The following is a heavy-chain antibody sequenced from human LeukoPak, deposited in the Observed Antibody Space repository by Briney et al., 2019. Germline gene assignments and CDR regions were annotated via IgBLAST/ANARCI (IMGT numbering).Heavy chain of an antibody. V-gene: IGHV1-2*06. D-gene: IGHD3-10*01. J-gene: IGHJ4*02. Sequence: GASVKVSCKASGYTFTGYYMHWVRQAPGQGLEWMGRINPSSGGTNYAQKFQGRVTMTRDTSISTAYMELSRLRSDDTAVYYCASQDVIRGVIMVDYWGQGTLVTVSS. CDR1: GYTFTGYY. CDR2: INPSSGGT. CDR3: ASQDVIRGVIMVDY.